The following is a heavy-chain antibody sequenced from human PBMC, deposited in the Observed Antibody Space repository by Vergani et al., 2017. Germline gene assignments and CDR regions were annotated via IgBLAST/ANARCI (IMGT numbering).Heavy chain of an antibody. V-gene: IGHV4-34*01. J-gene: IGHJ6*02. CDR3: ARGKGYCSSTSCHSGLDV. CDR1: GGSFSGYY. Sequence: QVQLQQWGAGLLKPSETLSLTCAVYGGSFSGYYWSWIRQPPGKGLEWIGEINHSGSTNYNPSLKSRVTISVDTSKNHFSLRLSSVTAADTAVYYCARGKGYCSSTSCHSGLDVWGQGTTVTVS. D-gene: IGHD2-2*01. CDR2: INHSGST.